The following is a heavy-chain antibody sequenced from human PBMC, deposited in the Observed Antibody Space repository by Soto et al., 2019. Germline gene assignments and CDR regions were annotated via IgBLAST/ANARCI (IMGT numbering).Heavy chain of an antibody. CDR1: GGSISSYY. Sequence: PSETLSLTCTVSGGSISSYYWSWIRQPPGKGLEWIGCIYYSGSTNYNPSLKSRVTISVDTSKNQFSLKLSSVTAADTAVYYCARAIVGKTDYWGQGTLVTVSS. D-gene: IGHD1-26*01. CDR3: ARAIVGKTDY. CDR2: IYYSGST. V-gene: IGHV4-59*12. J-gene: IGHJ4*02.